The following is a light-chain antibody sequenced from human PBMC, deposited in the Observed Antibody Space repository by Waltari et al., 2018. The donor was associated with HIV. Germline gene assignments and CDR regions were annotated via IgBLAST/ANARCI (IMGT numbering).Light chain of an antibody. Sequence: QSVLPPHPSASAAPGAKVTISCSGSSSTFGSGFVSWYQHLPGADPRLLIYDTTNRPSWISDRFSGSKSGTSATLGITGLQTGDEANYYCGTWDSSVGAAVFGGGTRLTVL. J-gene: IGLJ3*02. CDR1: SSTFGSGF. CDR2: DTT. CDR3: GTWDSSVGAAV. V-gene: IGLV1-51*01.